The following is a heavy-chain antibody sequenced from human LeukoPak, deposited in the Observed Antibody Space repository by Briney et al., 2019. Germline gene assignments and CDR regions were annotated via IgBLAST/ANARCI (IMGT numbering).Heavy chain of an antibody. CDR3: ARELVSYYHMDV. Sequence: GGSLRLSCAASGFTFSSYSMNWVRQAPGKGLEWVANIKQDGSEKYYVDSVKGRFTISRDNAKNSLYLQMNSLRAEDTAVYYCARELVSYYHMDVWGKGTTVTVSS. CDR2: IKQDGSEK. V-gene: IGHV3-7*01. CDR1: GFTFSSYS. D-gene: IGHD3-16*02. J-gene: IGHJ6*03.